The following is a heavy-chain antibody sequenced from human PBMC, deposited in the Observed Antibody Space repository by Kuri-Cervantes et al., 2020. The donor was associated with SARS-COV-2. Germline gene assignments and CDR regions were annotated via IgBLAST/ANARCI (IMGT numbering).Heavy chain of an antibody. V-gene: IGHV3-30*02. CDR3: AKDQGDDYYDSSGYYGWGVFDY. D-gene: IGHD3-22*01. J-gene: IGHJ4*02. Sequence: GESLKISCEASGFTFSSYGMHWVRQAPGKGLEWVAFIRYDGSNKYYADSVKGRFTISRDNSKNTLYLQMNSLRAEDTAVYYCAKDQGDDYYDSSGYYGWGVFDYWGQGTLVTVSS. CDR2: IRYDGSNK. CDR1: GFTFSSYG.